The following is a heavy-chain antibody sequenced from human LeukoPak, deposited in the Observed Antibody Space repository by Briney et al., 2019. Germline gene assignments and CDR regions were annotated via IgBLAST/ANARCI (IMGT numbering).Heavy chain of an antibody. J-gene: IGHJ4*02. CDR2: MLYDGSNK. Sequence: PGRSLRLSCAASGFTSSSYGMHWVRQAPGKGLKWVAAMLYDGSNKYYTDSVKGRFTISRDTSKNTLYLQMNSLRAEDTAVYYCARDSSGPPDYWGQGTLVTVSS. V-gene: IGHV3-33*05. CDR3: ARDSSGPPDY. D-gene: IGHD3-22*01. CDR1: GFTSSSYG.